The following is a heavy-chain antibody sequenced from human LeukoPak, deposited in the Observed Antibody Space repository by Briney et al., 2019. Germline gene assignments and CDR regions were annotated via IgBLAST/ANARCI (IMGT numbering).Heavy chain of an antibody. CDR1: GXTFSSYS. CDR3: ARVLGSSHLIDY. CDR2: ISSSSSYI. D-gene: IGHD2-15*01. Sequence: PGGSLRLSCAASGXTFSSYSMNWVRQAPGKGLEWVSSISSSSSYIYYADSVKGRFTISRDNAKNSLYLQMNSLRAEDTAVYYCARVLGSSHLIDYWGQGTLVTVSS. V-gene: IGHV3-21*01. J-gene: IGHJ4*02.